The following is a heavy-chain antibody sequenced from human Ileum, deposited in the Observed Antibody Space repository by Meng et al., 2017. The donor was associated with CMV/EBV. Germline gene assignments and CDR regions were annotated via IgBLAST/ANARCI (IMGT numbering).Heavy chain of an antibody. J-gene: IGHJ4*02. V-gene: IGHV3-21*01. CDR1: GFTFSSYS. Sequence: GESLKISCAASGFTFSSYSMNWVRQAPGKGLEWVSSISSSSSYIYYADSVKGRFTISRDNAKNSLYLQMNSLRAEDTAVYYCARGESYYDYWGQGTLVTVSS. D-gene: IGHD1-26*01. CDR2: ISSSSSYI. CDR3: ARGESYYDY.